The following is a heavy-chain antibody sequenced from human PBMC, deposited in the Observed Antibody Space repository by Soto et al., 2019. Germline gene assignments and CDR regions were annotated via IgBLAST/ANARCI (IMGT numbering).Heavy chain of an antibody. Sequence: RASVKVSCKVSGYTLTELSMHWVRQAPGKGLEWMGGFDPEDGETIYAQKFQGRVTMTEDTSTDTAYMELSSLRSEDTAVYYCATDLSPRYGDYYFDYWGQGTLVTVSS. V-gene: IGHV1-24*01. CDR1: GYTLTELS. J-gene: IGHJ4*02. CDR3: ATDLSPRYGDYYFDY. CDR2: FDPEDGET. D-gene: IGHD4-17*01.